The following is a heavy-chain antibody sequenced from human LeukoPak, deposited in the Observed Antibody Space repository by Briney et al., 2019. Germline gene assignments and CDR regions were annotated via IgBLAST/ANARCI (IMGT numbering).Heavy chain of an antibody. J-gene: IGHJ4*02. V-gene: IGHV4-34*01. D-gene: IGHD3-10*01. Sequence: SETLSLTCAVYGGSFSGYYWSWIRQPPGKGLEWIGEINHSGSTNYNPSLKSRVTISVDTSKNQFSLKLSSVTAADTAVYYCARRAKVYYYGSGSYYQPFDYWGQGTLVTVSS. CDR3: ARRAKVYYYGSGSYYQPFDY. CDR1: GGSFSGYY. CDR2: INHSGST.